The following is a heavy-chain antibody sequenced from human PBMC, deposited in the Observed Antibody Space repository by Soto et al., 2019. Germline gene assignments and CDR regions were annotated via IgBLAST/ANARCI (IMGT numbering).Heavy chain of an antibody. CDR2: IVVGSGNT. D-gene: IGHD2-2*03. CDR1: GFTFTSSA. J-gene: IGHJ6*01. CDR3: AADLDIVLVPAAMGAGYYYYYIMDV. Sequence: SVKVSCKASGFTFTSSAVQWVRQARGQRLEWIGWIVVGSGNTNYAQKFQERVTITRDMSTSTAYMELSSLRSEDTAVYYCAADLDIVLVPAAMGAGYYYYYIMDVW. V-gene: IGHV1-58*01.